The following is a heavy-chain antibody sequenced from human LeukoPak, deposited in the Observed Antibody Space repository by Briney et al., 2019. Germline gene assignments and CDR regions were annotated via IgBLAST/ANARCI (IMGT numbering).Heavy chain of an antibody. Sequence: GWSLRLSCAASGFTFSSYAMHWVRQAPGKGLEWVAVISYDGSNKYYAGSVKGRFTISRNNSKNTLYLQMNSLRAEDTAVYYCARSTNYFDYWGQGTLVTVSS. V-gene: IGHV3-30-3*01. J-gene: IGHJ4*02. CDR2: ISYDGSNK. CDR1: GFTFSSYA. CDR3: ARSTNYFDY.